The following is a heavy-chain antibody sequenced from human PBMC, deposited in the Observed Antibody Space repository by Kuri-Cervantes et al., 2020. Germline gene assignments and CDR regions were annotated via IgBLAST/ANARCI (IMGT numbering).Heavy chain of an antibody. CDR2: IGVSIPI. CDR3: ATAATVTGLFDY. D-gene: IGHD6-19*01. J-gene: IGHJ4*02. CDR1: GFTFSSYG. Sequence: GESLKISCAASGFTFSSYGMNWVRQAPGKGLEWISSIGVSIPIYYADSVKGRFTISRDNAKHSLYLQMNSLSAEDTAVYYCATAATVTGLFDYWGQGTLVTVSS. V-gene: IGHV3-21*03.